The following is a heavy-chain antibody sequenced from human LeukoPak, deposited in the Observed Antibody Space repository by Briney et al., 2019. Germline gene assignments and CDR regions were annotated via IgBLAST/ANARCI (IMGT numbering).Heavy chain of an antibody. CDR2: ISSYNGNT. D-gene: IGHD3-22*01. CDR1: GSTFTSYG. CDR3: AREVGSSGYYSRPVPLFIDY. V-gene: IGHV1-18*01. J-gene: IGHJ4*02. Sequence: ASVKVSCKASGSTFTSYGISWVRQAPGQGLEGMGWISSYNGNTNYAQKLQGRVTMTTDTSTSTAYMELRSLRSDDTAVYYCAREVGSSGYYSRPVPLFIDYWGQGTLVTVSS.